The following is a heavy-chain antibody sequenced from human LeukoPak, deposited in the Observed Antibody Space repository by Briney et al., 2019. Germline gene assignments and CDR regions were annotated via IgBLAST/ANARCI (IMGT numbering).Heavy chain of an antibody. CDR3: ARVEQLWSPYFDY. V-gene: IGHV1-69*13. Sequence: SVKVSCKASGYTFTRNAMNWVRQAPGQGLEWMGGIIPIFGTANYAQKFQGRVTITADESTSTAYMELSSLRSEDTAVYYCARVEQLWSPYFDYWGQGTLVTVSS. CDR2: IIPIFGTA. D-gene: IGHD5-18*01. J-gene: IGHJ4*02. CDR1: GYTFTRNA.